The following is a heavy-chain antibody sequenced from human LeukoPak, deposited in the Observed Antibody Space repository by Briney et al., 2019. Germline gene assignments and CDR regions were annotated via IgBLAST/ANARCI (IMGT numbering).Heavy chain of an antibody. CDR3: AIDGRKGVVVPAAFRFDY. CDR1: RYTLTGYY. Sequence: ASVKVSRKPSRYTLTGYYMHWVRQAPGQGLEWMGWINPSRDGTNYAQKRQGRDTMTTDTSTSTAYMELRSLRSDDTAVYYCAIDGRKGVVVPAAFRFDYWGQGTLVTVSS. J-gene: IGHJ4*02. D-gene: IGHD2-2*01. CDR2: INPSRDGT. V-gene: IGHV1-2*02.